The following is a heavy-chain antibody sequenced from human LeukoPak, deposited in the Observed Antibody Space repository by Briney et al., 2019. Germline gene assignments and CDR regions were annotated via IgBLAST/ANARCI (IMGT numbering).Heavy chain of an antibody. J-gene: IGHJ6*02. CDR3: ARTYSGSYYYYYGMDV. CDR2: IYYSGST. CDR1: GGSISSYY. V-gene: IGHV4-59*01. D-gene: IGHD1-26*01. Sequence: SETLSLTCTVSGGSISSYYWSWIRQPPGEGLEWIGYIYYSGSTNYNPSLKSRVTISVDTSKNQFSLKLSSVTAADTAVYYCARTYSGSYYYYYGMDVWGQGTTVTVSS.